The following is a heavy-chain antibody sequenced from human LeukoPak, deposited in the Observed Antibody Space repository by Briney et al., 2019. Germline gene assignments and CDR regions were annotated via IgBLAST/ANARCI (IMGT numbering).Heavy chain of an antibody. D-gene: IGHD4-23*01. Sequence: SETLSLTCTVSGGSISSYYWSWIRQPPGKGLEWIGYIYYSGSTYYNPSLKSRVTISVDTSKNQFSLKLSSVTAADTAVYYCAREVSRWPYYFDYWGQGTLVTVSS. CDR1: GGSISSYY. CDR2: IYYSGST. V-gene: IGHV4-59*12. CDR3: AREVSRWPYYFDY. J-gene: IGHJ4*02.